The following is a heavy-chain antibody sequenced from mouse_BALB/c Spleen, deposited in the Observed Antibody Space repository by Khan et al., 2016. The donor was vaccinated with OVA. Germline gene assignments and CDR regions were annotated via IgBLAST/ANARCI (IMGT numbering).Heavy chain of an antibody. V-gene: IGHV3-2*02. D-gene: IGHD3-1*01. CDR3: ARRARIKY. CDR2: ISYSGST. Sequence: VQLKQSGPGLVKPSQSLSLTCTVTGYSITSGYGWNWIRQFPGNKLEWMGYISYSGSTNYNPSLKSRISITRDTSKNQFFLQVNSVTTEDTATYYCARRARIKYWGQGTTLTVSS. CDR1: GYSITSGYG. J-gene: IGHJ2*01.